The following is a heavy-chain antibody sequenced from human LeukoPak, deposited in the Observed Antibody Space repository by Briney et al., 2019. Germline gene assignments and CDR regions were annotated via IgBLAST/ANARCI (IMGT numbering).Heavy chain of an antibody. V-gene: IGHV4-39*01. CDR2: IYYSGST. CDR3: ARLYYDSSGYYQICYFDY. D-gene: IGHD3-22*01. CDR1: GGSISSSSYY. Sequence: SETLSLTCTVSGGSISSSSYYWGWIRHPPGKGLEWIGSIYYSGSTYYNPSLKSRVTISVDTSKNQFSLNLGSVTAADTAVYYCARLYYDSSGYYQICYFDYWGQGTLVTVSS. J-gene: IGHJ4*02.